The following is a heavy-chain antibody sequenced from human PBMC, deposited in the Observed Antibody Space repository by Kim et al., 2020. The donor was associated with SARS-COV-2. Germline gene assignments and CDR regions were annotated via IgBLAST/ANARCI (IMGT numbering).Heavy chain of an antibody. CDR3: TTFLTMVRGVILYYFDY. V-gene: IGHV3-15*01. J-gene: IGHJ4*02. D-gene: IGHD3-10*01. Sequence: VKGRFTISRDDSKNTLYLQMNSLKTEDTVVYYCTTFLTMVRGVILYYFDYWGQGTLVTVSS.